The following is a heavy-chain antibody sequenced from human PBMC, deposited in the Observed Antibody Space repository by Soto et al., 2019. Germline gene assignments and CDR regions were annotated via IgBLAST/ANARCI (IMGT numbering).Heavy chain of an antibody. J-gene: IGHJ4*02. CDR1: GFTFSSYG. Sequence: PGGSLRLSCAASGFTFSSYGMHRVRQAPGKGLEWVAVIWYDGSNKYYADSVKGRFTISRDNSKNTLYLQMNSLRAEDTAVYYCARGYYDSSGYIDYWGQGTLVTVS. D-gene: IGHD3-22*01. CDR3: ARGYYDSSGYIDY. V-gene: IGHV3-33*01. CDR2: IWYDGSNK.